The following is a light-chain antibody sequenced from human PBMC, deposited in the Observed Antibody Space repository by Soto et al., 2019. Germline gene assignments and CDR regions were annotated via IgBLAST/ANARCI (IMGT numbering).Light chain of an antibody. CDR2: EVS. V-gene: IGLV2-14*01. J-gene: IGLJ2*01. Sequence: QSALTQPASVSGSPGQSITIACTGTRSDVGGYNYVSWYQQHPGKAPKLMIYEVSNRPSGVSNRFSGSKSGSTASLTISGLQAEDEADYYCSSYTSGSTLVVFGGGTKVTVL. CDR3: SSYTSGSTLVV. CDR1: RSDVGGYNY.